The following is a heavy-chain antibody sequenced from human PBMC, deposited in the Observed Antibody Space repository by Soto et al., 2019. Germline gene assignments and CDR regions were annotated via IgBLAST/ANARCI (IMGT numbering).Heavy chain of an antibody. CDR1: GGTFSSYA. D-gene: IGHD1-26*01. V-gene: IGHV1-69*13. CDR3: ARGWIVGATRFDY. Sequence: ASVKVSCKASGGTFSSYAIIWVRQAPGQGLEWMGGIIPIFGTANYAQKFQGRVTITADESTSTAYMELSSLRSEDTAVYYRARGWIVGATRFDYWGQGTLVTVSS. J-gene: IGHJ4*02. CDR2: IIPIFGTA.